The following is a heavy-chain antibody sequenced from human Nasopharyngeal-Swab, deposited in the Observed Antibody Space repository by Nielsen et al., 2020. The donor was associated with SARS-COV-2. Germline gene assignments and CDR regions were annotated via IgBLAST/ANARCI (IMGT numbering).Heavy chain of an antibody. J-gene: IGHJ4*02. V-gene: IGHV3-73*01. Sequence: GESLKISCAASGFTFSDSAIHWVRQASGKGMEWVGSVRSNGNNYATAYSASVKGRFIIFRDDPTNTAYLQMNSLKTEDTAMYYCTRCGGGCYSGRDYWGQGTLVTVSS. CDR1: GFTFSDSA. CDR2: VRSNGNNYAT. D-gene: IGHD2-15*01. CDR3: TRCGGGCYSGRDY.